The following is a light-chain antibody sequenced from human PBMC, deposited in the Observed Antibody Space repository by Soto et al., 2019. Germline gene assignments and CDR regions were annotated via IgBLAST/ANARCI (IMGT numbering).Light chain of an antibody. CDR2: GAS. CDR3: QGYHWSLTWT. V-gene: IGKV3-20*01. CDR1: QSVSSTY. J-gene: IGKJ1*01. Sequence: EVMLSQSPGTLSLYPGERATLSCRASQSVSSTYLAWYQQKPGQAPRLLIYGASNRATGVPDRFSGSGSGTDFTLTISELDPEDFAVYYCQGYHWSLTWTFGPGSKV.